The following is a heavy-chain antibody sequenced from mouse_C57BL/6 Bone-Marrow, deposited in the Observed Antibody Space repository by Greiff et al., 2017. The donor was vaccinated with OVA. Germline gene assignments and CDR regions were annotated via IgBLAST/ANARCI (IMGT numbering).Heavy chain of an antibody. D-gene: IGHD1-1*01. CDR1: GYTFTSYW. V-gene: IGHV1-52*01. J-gene: IGHJ2*01. CDR3: ARDSSYLYYFDY. Sequence: QVQLQQPGAELVRPGSSVKLSCKASGYTFTSYWMHWVKQRPIQGLEWIGNIDPSDSETHYNQKFKDKATLTVDKSSSTAYMQLSSLTSEDSAVYDCARDSSYLYYFDYWGQGTTLTVSS. CDR2: IDPSDSET.